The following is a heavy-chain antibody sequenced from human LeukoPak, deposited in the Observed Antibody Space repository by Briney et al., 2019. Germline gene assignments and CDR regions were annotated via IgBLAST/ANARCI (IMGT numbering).Heavy chain of an antibody. J-gene: IGHJ5*02. CDR1: GYTFTSYG. D-gene: IGHD1-7*01. V-gene: IGHV1-69*13. CDR3: ARMAGTFWFDP. CDR2: IIPIFGTA. Sequence: ASVKVSCKASGYTFTSYGISWVRQAPGQGLEWMGGIIPIFGTANYAQKFQGRVTITADESTSTAYMELSSLRSEDTAVYYCARMAGTFWFDPWGQGTLVTVSS.